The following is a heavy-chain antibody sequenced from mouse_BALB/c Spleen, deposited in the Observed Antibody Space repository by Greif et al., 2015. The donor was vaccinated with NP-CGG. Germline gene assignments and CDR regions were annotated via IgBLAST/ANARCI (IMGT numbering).Heavy chain of an antibody. CDR2: IWAGGST. CDR1: GFSLTSYG. Sequence: VQLVESGPGLVAPSQSLSITCTVSGFSLTSYGVHWVRQPPGKGLEWLGVIWAGGSTNYNSALMSRLSISKDNSKSXVFLKMNSLQTDDTAMYYCARVDGNKGYAMDYWGQGTSVTVSS. D-gene: IGHD2-1*01. J-gene: IGHJ4*01. V-gene: IGHV2-9*02. CDR3: ARVDGNKGYAMDY.